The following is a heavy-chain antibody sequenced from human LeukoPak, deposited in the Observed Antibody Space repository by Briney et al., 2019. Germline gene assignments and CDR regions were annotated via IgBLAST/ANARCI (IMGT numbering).Heavy chain of an antibody. CDR3: ARWMASGYELAGFDY. J-gene: IGHJ4*02. D-gene: IGHD5-12*01. Sequence: PSETLSLTCAVYGGSFSGYYWSWIRQPPGKGLEWIGYIYYSGSTYYNPSLKSRVTISVDTSKNQFSLKLSSVTAADTAVYYCARWMASGYELAGFDYWGQGTLVTVSS. CDR2: IYYSGST. V-gene: IGHV4-59*12. CDR1: GGSFSGYY.